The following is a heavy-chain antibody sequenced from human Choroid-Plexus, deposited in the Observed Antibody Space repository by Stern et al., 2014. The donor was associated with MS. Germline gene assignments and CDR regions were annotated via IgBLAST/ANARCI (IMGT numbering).Heavy chain of an antibody. CDR2: VSYDGSNK. CDR3: GKERQYLTYFFDH. Sequence: QVQLVQSGGGVVQPGRPLRLSCVAPGFTFRSCAMHWVRQAPGNGLEWLAGVSYDGSNKYYADAVKGRFTISRENSQNTLYMQMSSLRPEDTAVYYCGKERQYLTYFFDHWGQGSLVTVSS. J-gene: IGHJ5*02. D-gene: IGHD2/OR15-2a*01. V-gene: IGHV3-30*18. CDR1: GFTFRSCA.